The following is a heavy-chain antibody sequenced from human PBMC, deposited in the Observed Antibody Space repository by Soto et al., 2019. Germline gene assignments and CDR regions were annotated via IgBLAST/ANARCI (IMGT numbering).Heavy chain of an antibody. CDR2: INPNSGAT. CDR1: GYTFTDFF. Sequence: ASVKVSCKAYGYTFTDFFLHWLRQAPGQGLEWMGWINPNSGATNYAQKFQGRVTMTRDTSVNTAYMELSRLRSDDTAVYYCAKDKLLPATIYGGAYNCFDPWGQGTLVTVS. V-gene: IGHV1-2*02. CDR3: AKDKLLPATIYGGAYNCFDP. J-gene: IGHJ5*02. D-gene: IGHD3-10*01.